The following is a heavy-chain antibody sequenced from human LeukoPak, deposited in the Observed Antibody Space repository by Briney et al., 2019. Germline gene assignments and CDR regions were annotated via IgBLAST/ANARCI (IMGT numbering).Heavy chain of an antibody. CDR2: IVVGSGNT. J-gene: IGHJ6*03. V-gene: IGHV1-58*02. CDR1: GFTFTSSA. D-gene: IGHD3-3*01. CDR3: ARGVLRFLDRYYYYYMDV. Sequence: ASVKVSCKASGFTFTSSAMQWVRQARGQRLEWIGWIVVGSGNTNYAQKFQGRVTITRNTSISTAYMELSSLRSEDTAVYYCARGVLRFLDRYYYYYMDVWGKGTTVTISS.